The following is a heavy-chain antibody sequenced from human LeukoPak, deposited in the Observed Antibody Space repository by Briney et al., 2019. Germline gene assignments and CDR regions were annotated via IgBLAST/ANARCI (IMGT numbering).Heavy chain of an antibody. J-gene: IGHJ6*03. CDR3: ARTLSSGYPDYFYYMDV. V-gene: IGHV4-59*01. Sequence: SETLSLTCSVSGGSINNYWSWIRQSPGEGLEWIGYIYYSGSTKYNPSLKSRVSVSVDTSKNQFSLKLSSVTAADTAVYYCARTLSSGYPDYFYYMDVWGKGTTVTISS. CDR1: GGSINNY. D-gene: IGHD3-22*01. CDR2: IYYSGST.